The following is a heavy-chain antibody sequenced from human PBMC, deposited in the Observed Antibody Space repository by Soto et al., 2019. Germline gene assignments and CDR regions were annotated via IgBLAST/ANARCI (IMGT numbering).Heavy chain of an antibody. J-gene: IGHJ3*02. CDR1: CYTLSHNG. V-gene: IGHV1-18*01. CDR3: ARDRPTYYYDSSGYHPDAFDI. CDR2: ISAYNGNT. D-gene: IGHD3-22*01. Sequence: ASVKGSSKAPCYTLSHNGISWGGQAPGQGAEWMGWISAYNGNTNYAQKLQGRVTMTTDTSTSTAYMELRSLRSDDTAVYYCARDRPTYYYDSSGYHPDAFDIWGQGTMVTVS.